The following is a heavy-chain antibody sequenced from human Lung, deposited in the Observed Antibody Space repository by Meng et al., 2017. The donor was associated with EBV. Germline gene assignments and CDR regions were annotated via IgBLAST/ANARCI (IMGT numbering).Heavy chain of an antibody. J-gene: IGHJ4*01. CDR2: IIGSSGSI. CDR3: ARGVLGGWLQFDF. V-gene: IGHV3-21*01. CDR1: GFTFSSYT. D-gene: IGHD5-24*01. Sequence: EVQLVESGGXLVKPGGSLXLSCAASGFTFSSYTMNWVRQAPGRGLEWVSSIIGSSGSIRYADSVRGRFTFSTDNAKSSVYLQMSSLRAEDTAVYYCARGVLGGWLQFDFWGHGIIVIVSS.